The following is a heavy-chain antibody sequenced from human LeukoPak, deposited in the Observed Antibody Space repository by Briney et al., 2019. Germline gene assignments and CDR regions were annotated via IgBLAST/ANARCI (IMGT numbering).Heavy chain of an antibody. CDR3: TTEGYGDDYYFDY. J-gene: IGHJ4*02. D-gene: IGHD4-17*01. V-gene: IGHV3-15*01. Sequence: GGSLRLSCAASGFTFSNAWMSWVRQAPGKGLEWVGRIKSKTDGWTTDYAAPVKGRFTISRDDSKNTLYLQMNSLKTEDTAVYYCTTEGYGDDYYFDYWGQGTLVTVSS. CDR1: GFTFSNAW. CDR2: IKSKTDGWTT.